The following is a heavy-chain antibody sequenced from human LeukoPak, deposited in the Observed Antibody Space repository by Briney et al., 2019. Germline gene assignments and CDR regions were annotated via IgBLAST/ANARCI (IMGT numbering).Heavy chain of an antibody. CDR1: GFTFSNYW. CDR3: AKGSVLLWFGELLNDAFDI. J-gene: IGHJ3*02. CDR2: VNSDGSST. V-gene: IGHV3-74*01. Sequence: GGSLRLSCAASGFTFSNYWMHWVRQAPGKGLVWVSRVNSDGSSTIYADSVKGRFTISRDNAKNTLYLHMNSLRAEDTAVYYCAKGSVLLWFGELLNDAFDIWGQGTMVTVSS. D-gene: IGHD3-10*01.